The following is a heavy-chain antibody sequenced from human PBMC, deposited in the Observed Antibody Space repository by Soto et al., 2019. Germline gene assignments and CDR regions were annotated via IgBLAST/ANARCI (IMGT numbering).Heavy chain of an antibody. CDR1: GFTFSSYA. D-gene: IGHD4-17*01. Sequence: QLGGPLSLSCAASGFTFSSYAMSWVRQAPGKGLEWVSAISGSGGSTYYADSVKGRFTISRDNSKNTLYLQMNSLRAEDTAVYYCAKVQTRAMTTDAFDIWGQGTMVTVSS. CDR3: AKVQTRAMTTDAFDI. CDR2: ISGSGGST. J-gene: IGHJ3*02. V-gene: IGHV3-23*01.